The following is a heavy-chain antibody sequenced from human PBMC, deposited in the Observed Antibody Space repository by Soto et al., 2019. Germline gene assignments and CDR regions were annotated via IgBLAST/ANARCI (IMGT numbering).Heavy chain of an antibody. CDR1: GYTFTSYG. D-gene: IGHD4-17*01. J-gene: IGHJ3*02. V-gene: IGHV1-18*01. CDR3: AREYGDYVIDALDI. Sequence: ASVKLSCKASGYTFTSYGISWVRQAPGQGLEWMGWISAYNGNTNYAQNLQGQVTMTTDTSTSVAYIELRSLRSDDTQVYYCAREYGDYVIDALDIWGQRTMVT. CDR2: ISAYNGNT.